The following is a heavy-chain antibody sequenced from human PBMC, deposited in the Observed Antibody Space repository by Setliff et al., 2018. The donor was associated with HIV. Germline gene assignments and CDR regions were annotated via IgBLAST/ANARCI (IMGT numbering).Heavy chain of an antibody. CDR1: GYTFTGSY. V-gene: IGHV1-2*02. J-gene: IGHJ5*02. CDR2: INPNSGDT. D-gene: IGHD6-19*01. CDR3: ARRSSDWYPDH. Sequence: ASVKVSCKASGYTFTGSYVHWVRQAPGQGLEWMAWINPNSGDTNYAPMFQGRVTMTRDTSISTAYMELSRLRSDDTAVYYCARRSSDWYPDHWGQGTLVTVSS.